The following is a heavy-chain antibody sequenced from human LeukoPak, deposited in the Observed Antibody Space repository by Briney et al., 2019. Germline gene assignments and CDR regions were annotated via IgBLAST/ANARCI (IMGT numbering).Heavy chain of an antibody. CDR2: TSAYNGNT. CDR1: GYTFTSCG. J-gene: IGHJ4*02. CDR3: ASAEEQLANYYFDY. Sequence: ASVKVSCKASGYTFTSCGISWVRQAPGQGLEWMGWTSAYNGNTNYAQKLQGRVTMTTDTSTSTAYMELRSLRSDDTAVYYCASAEEQLANYYFDYWGQGTLVTVSS. V-gene: IGHV1-18*01. D-gene: IGHD6-13*01.